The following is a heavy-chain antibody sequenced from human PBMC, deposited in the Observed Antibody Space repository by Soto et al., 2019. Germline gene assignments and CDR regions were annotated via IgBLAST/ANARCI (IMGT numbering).Heavy chain of an antibody. V-gene: IGHV4-38-2*01. Sequence: ASETLSLTCAVSGYSISSGYYWGWIRQPPGKGLEWIGSIYHSGSTYYNPPLKSRVTISVDTSKNQFSLKLSSVTAADTAVYYCARSVYYYDSSGYYPWGQGTLVTVSS. CDR3: ARSVYYYDSSGYYP. CDR2: IYHSGST. CDR1: GYSISSGYY. J-gene: IGHJ5*02. D-gene: IGHD3-22*01.